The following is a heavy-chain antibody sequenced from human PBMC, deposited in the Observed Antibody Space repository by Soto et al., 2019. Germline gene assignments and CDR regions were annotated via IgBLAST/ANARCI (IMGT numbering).Heavy chain of an antibody. J-gene: IGHJ4*02. V-gene: IGHV4-31*01. CDR3: ARAASSSSAADY. CDR2: VYDSERA. Sequence: QVQLQESGPGLVKASQTLSLICSVSGESISSGGYYWSWIRHHPGKGLEWIGYVYDSERAYYNPSLNCLVTFSMDTSKNYFAMKLSSVTAADTAVYYCARAASSSSAADYWGPGTLFTVSS. D-gene: IGHD6-6*01. CDR1: GESISSGGYY.